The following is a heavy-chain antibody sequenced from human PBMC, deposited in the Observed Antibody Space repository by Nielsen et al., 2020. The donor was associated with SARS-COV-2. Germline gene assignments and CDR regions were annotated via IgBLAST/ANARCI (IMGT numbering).Heavy chain of an antibody. CDR2: IKEDGSER. CDR1: GISITSYW. D-gene: IGHD1-20*01. Sequence: GGSLRLSCAASGISITSYWMNWVRQVPGKGLEWVASIKEDGSERYFVDSVKGRFTISRDNAKNSLYLRMNSLRAEDTAVYYCARGAWITGIDYWGQGTLVTVSS. CDR3: ARGAWITGIDY. J-gene: IGHJ4*02. V-gene: IGHV3-7*05.